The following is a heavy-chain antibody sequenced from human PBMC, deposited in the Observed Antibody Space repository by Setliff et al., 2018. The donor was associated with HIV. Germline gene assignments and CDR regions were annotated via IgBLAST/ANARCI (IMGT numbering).Heavy chain of an antibody. CDR3: ARPHSGRGGGAWFDP. CDR1: GGSITSGNYY. V-gene: IGHV4-39*01. J-gene: IGHJ5*02. D-gene: IGHD6-19*01. Sequence: SETLSLTCRVYGGSITSGNYYWGWIRQAPGKGLEWIASMIYGGDTWYNPSLKSRVTIYVDTANNEISLRPSSVTAEDTAVYRCARPHSGRGGGAWFDPWGQGIQVTVSS. CDR2: MIYGGDT.